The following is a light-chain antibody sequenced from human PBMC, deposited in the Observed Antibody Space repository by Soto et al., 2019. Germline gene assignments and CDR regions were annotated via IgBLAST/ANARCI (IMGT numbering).Light chain of an antibody. CDR3: CSYAGRYTWV. V-gene: IGLV1-44*01. J-gene: IGLJ3*02. CDR2: TDN. Sequence: QSVLTQPPSASGTPGQWVTISCSGSSSNIGSNTVNWYQQVPGTAPKLLIYTDNQRPSGVPDRFSGSRSGTSASLAISGLQSEDEADYYCCSYAGRYTWVFGGGTKLTVL. CDR1: SSNIGSNT.